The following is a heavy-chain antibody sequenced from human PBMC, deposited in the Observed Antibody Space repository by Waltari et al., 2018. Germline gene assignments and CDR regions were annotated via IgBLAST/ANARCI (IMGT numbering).Heavy chain of an antibody. D-gene: IGHD3-22*01. V-gene: IGHV3-30*18. Sequence: QVQLVESGGGVVQPGRSLRLSCAASGFTFSSYGMHWVRQAPGKGLGWVAVISYDGSNKYDADSVKGRFTISRDNSKNTLYLQMNSLRAEDTAVYYCAKDRRITMIVGVIDYWGQGTLVTVSS. CDR3: AKDRRITMIVGVIDY. CDR1: GFTFSSYG. CDR2: ISYDGSNK. J-gene: IGHJ4*02.